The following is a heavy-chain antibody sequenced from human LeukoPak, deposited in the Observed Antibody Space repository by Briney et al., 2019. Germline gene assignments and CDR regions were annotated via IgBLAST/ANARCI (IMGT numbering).Heavy chain of an antibody. CDR2: INAGNGNT. J-gene: IGHJ5*02. CDR1: GYTFTSYA. V-gene: IGHV1-3*03. D-gene: IGHD3-10*01. Sequence: ASVKDSCKASGYTFTSYAMHWVRQAPGQRLEWMGWINAGNGNTKYSQEFQGRVTITRDTSASTAYMELSSLRSEDMAVYYCARDFSYYYGSGFDPWGQGTLVTVSS. CDR3: ARDFSYYYGSGFDP.